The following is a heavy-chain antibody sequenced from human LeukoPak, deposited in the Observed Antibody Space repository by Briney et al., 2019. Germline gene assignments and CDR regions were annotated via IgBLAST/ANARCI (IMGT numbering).Heavy chain of an antibody. Sequence: ASVKVSCKASGYTFTSHDINWVRQATGQGLEWMGWMNPNSGNTGYAQKFQGRVTITRNTSISTAYMELSSLRSEDTAVYYCARGEAARSDFDYWGQGTLVTVSS. V-gene: IGHV1-8*01. CDR3: ARGEAARSDFDY. CDR2: MNPNSGNT. J-gene: IGHJ4*02. CDR1: GYTFTSHD. D-gene: IGHD6-6*01.